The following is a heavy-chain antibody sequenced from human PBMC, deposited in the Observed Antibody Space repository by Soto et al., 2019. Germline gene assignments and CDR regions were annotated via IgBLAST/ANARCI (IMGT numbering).Heavy chain of an antibody. Sequence: SGGSLRLSCAASGFTFSSYGMHWVRQAPGKGLEWVAVIWYDGSNKYYADSVKGRFTISRDNSKNTLYLQMNSLRAEDTAVYYCARDYTYYYGSGSSGMDVWGQGTTVTVSS. V-gene: IGHV3-33*01. D-gene: IGHD3-10*01. CDR2: IWYDGSNK. J-gene: IGHJ6*02. CDR1: GFTFSSYG. CDR3: ARDYTYYYGSGSSGMDV.